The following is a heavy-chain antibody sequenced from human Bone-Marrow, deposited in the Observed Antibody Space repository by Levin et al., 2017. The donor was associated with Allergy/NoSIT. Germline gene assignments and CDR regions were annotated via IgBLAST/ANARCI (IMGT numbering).Heavy chain of an antibody. D-gene: IGHD6-19*01. CDR3: ARGKFANSGWYWGFDY. J-gene: IGHJ4*02. CDR2: IIPIFGPP. CDR1: GGTLSSYA. Sequence: SVKVSCKASGGTLSSYAISWVREAPGQGLEWVGGIIPIFGPPKYAQKFQGRVTITADESTNTAYMELNSLRSDDSAVYYCARGKFANSGWYWGFDYWGQGTLVTVSS. V-gene: IGHV1-69*13.